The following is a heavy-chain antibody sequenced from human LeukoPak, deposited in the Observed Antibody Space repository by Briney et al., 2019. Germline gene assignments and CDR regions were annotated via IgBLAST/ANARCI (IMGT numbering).Heavy chain of an antibody. J-gene: IGHJ4*02. CDR3: ARDLAGHYYGSGSSFDY. CDR1: GFTFSSYA. V-gene: IGHV3-7*01. CDR2: TREDGSEK. D-gene: IGHD3-10*01. Sequence: GGSLRLSCAASGFTFSSYAMSWVRQAPGKGLEWVANTREDGSEKYYVDSVKGRFTISRDNAKNSLYLQMNSLRAEDTAVYYCARDLAGHYYGSGSSFDYWGQGTLVTVSS.